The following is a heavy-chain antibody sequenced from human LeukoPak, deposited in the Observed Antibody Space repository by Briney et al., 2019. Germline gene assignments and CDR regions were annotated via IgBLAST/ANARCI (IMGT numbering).Heavy chain of an antibody. CDR1: GYTFTSYG. J-gene: IGHJ1*01. V-gene: IGHV1-18*01. D-gene: IGHD3-22*01. Sequence: ASVKVSCKASGYTFTSYGISWVRQAPGRGLEWMGWISAYNGNTNYAQKFQGRVTMTTDTSTSTVYMELRSLRSDDTAVYYCARASYDSSDYEYFHHWGQGTLVTVSS. CDR2: ISAYNGNT. CDR3: ARASYDSSDYEYFHH.